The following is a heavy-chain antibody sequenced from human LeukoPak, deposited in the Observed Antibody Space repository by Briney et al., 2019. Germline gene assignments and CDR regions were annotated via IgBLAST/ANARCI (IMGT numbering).Heavy chain of an antibody. V-gene: IGHV1-18*01. D-gene: IGHD2-15*01. Sequence: ASLKDSCKASGYTFSSYGTSWVRQAPRQGLERLGYISAYNGNTNYAQKVQGRITMTTDTSTSTAYMEMRSLRSDDTAVYYCARDCSGSSCYWIHWGQGTLVTVSS. J-gene: IGHJ4*02. CDR1: GYTFSSYG. CDR3: ARDCSGSSCYWIH. CDR2: ISAYNGNT.